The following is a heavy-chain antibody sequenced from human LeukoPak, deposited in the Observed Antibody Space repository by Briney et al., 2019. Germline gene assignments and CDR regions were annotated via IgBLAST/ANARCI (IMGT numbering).Heavy chain of an antibody. CDR1: GGSIISADHY. CDR2: IFYSGST. CDR3: ARDRSLGIIDY. V-gene: IGHV4-61*03. D-gene: IGHD3-16*01. J-gene: IGHJ4*02. Sequence: SETLSLTCTVSGGSIISADHYWSWIRQPPGKGLEWIGYIFYSGSTNYNPSLKSRVTISVDASKNHFSLKVTSVTAADTAVYYCARDRSLGIIDYWGQGTLVTVSS.